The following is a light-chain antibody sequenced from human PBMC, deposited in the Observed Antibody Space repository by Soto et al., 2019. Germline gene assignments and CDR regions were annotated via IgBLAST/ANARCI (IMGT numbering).Light chain of an antibody. V-gene: IGKV3-11*01. CDR2: EAS. CDR1: LSVSSD. Sequence: EIVMTQSPATLSLSPGERATLSCRASLSVSSDLAWYRQKPGQAPRLLIYEASSRATGIPARFSGGGSGTVFTLTISRLEPEDFAVYYCQQRSNWPWTFGQGTKVEI. CDR3: QQRSNWPWT. J-gene: IGKJ1*01.